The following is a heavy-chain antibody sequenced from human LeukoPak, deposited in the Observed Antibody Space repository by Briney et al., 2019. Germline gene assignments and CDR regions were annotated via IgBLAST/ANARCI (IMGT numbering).Heavy chain of an antibody. CDR2: IYHSGST. J-gene: IGHJ4*02. Sequence: SETLSLTCTVSGYSISSGYYWGWIRQPPGKGLEWIGSIYHSGSTYYNPSLKSRVTISVYTSKNQFSLKLSSVTAADTAVYYCAVGRDGYNSPFDYWGQGTLVTVSS. CDR3: AVGRDGYNSPFDY. V-gene: IGHV4-38-2*02. CDR1: GYSISSGYY. D-gene: IGHD5-24*01.